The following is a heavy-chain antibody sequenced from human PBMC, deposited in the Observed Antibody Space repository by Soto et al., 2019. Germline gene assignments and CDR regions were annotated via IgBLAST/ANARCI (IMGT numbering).Heavy chain of an antibody. CDR2: IFFSGNT. CDR1: GGSILNGGHS. V-gene: IGHV4-31*03. CDR3: ARDNYGRMLDF. Sequence: PSETLSLTCTVSGGSILNGGHSWTWIRQHPGTGLEWIGRIFFSGNTHYNSALKSRLTFSLDTAKNQFSLKLTSVTAADTAIYYCARDNYGRMLDFWGPGTLVTVSS. D-gene: IGHD4-17*01. J-gene: IGHJ4*02.